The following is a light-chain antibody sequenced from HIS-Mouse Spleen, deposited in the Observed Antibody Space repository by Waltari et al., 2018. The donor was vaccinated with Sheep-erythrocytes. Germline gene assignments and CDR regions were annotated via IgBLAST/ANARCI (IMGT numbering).Light chain of an antibody. CDR2: DVS. Sequence: QSALTQPRSVSGSPGQSVTIPCTRTSSDVGRYNYVSWYQQHPGKAPKLMIYDVSKRPSGVPDRFSGSKSGNTASLTISGLQAEDEADYYCCSYAGSYNHVFATGTKVTVL. V-gene: IGLV2-11*01. J-gene: IGLJ1*01. CDR1: SSDVGRYNY. CDR3: CSYAGSYNHV.